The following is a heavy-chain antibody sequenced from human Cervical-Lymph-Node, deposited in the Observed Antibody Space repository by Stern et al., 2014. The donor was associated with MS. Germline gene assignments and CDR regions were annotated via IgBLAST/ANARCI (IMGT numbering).Heavy chain of an antibody. Sequence: QVQLVQSGAEVKKPGASVKVSCKASGYTFTSYAMHWVRQAPGQRLEWMGWIDAGNGDTKYSHKFQGRITITREPYPNTHTNRQSSLRSEDTAVYYCARHYRYYYGMDVWGQGTTVTVSS. D-gene: IGHD1-26*01. CDR2: IDAGNGDT. V-gene: IGHV1-3*01. CDR3: ARHYRYYYGMDV. J-gene: IGHJ6*02. CDR1: GYTFTSYA.